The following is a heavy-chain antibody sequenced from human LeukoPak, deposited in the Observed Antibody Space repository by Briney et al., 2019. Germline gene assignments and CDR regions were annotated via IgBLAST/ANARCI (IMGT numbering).Heavy chain of an antibody. CDR3: ARSGPNYYDSSGYSPGFDY. CDR2: IYYSGST. CDR1: GGSISSGGYY. J-gene: IGHJ4*02. D-gene: IGHD3-22*01. Sequence: PSQTLSLTCAVPGGSISSGGYYWSWIRQPPGKGLEWIGYIYYSGSTNYNPSLKSRVTISVDTSKNQFSLKLSSVTAADTAVYYCARSGPNYYDSSGYSPGFDYWGQGTLVTVSS. V-gene: IGHV4-61*08.